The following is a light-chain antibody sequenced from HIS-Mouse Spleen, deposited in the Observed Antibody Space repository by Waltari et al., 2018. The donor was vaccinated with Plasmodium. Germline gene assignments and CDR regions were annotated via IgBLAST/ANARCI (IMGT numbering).Light chain of an antibody. V-gene: IGLV2-8*01. CDR1: RSPVGGYNY. J-gene: IGLJ2*01. Sequence: QSALTQPPSASGSPGQSVTISCPGTRSPVGGYNYVSWYQQHPGQAPNLMIDEVSKRPSGVPDRFSGSKAGNTASRTVSGLQAEDEADYYCSSYAGSNNLEVFGGGTKLTVL. CDR3: SSYAGSNNLEV. CDR2: EVS.